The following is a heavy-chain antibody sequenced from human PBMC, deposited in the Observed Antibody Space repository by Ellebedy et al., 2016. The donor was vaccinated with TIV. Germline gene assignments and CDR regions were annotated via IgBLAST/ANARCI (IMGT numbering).Heavy chain of an antibody. D-gene: IGHD3-3*01. Sequence: SETLSLXXRVSGGFVSASGYHWGWVRQPPGKSLEWIGSIDYSGNTYYKPSLKSRVTMSADTSQNQFSLKLSSVSAADTAVYYCARRRGWNYFDFWGLGTLVSVSS. CDR3: ARRRGWNYFDF. V-gene: IGHV4-39*01. J-gene: IGHJ4*02. CDR1: GGFVSASGYH. CDR2: IDYSGNT.